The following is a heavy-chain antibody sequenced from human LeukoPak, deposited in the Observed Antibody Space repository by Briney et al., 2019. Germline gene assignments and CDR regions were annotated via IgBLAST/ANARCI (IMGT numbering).Heavy chain of an antibody. CDR1: GGSIAYGGYY. J-gene: IGHJ3*02. V-gene: IGHV4-61*08. D-gene: IGHD6-19*01. CDR2: IYYTGST. Sequence: SETLSLTCTVSGGSIAYGGYYWNWIRQPPGKGLEWIGYIYYTGSTNYNPSLKSRVTISLDTSKNQFSLKLSSVTAADTAVYFCARQQWLEQDAFDIWGQGTMVTVSS. CDR3: ARQQWLEQDAFDI.